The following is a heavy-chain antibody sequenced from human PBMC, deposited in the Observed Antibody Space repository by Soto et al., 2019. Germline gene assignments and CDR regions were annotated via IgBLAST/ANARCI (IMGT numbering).Heavy chain of an antibody. CDR2: IYHSGST. CDR1: SGSISSSNW. CDR3: ARGPNDYEHAFDI. Sequence: QVQLQQWGAGLLKPSGTLSLTCAVSSGSISSSNWWSWVRQPPGKGLEWIGEIYHSGSTNYNPSLKSRVTISVDKSKNQFSLKLSSVTAADTAVYYCARGPNDYEHAFDIWGQGTMVTVSS. J-gene: IGHJ3*02. V-gene: IGHV4-4*02. D-gene: IGHD4-17*01.